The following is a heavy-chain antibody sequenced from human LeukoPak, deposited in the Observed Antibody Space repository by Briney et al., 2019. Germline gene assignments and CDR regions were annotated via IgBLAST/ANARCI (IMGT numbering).Heavy chain of an antibody. D-gene: IGHD3-10*01. CDR2: IIPMFDTA. Sequence: SVKVSCKASGGTISSYAIMWVRQAPGQGLEWMGGIIPMFDTADYAQKFQGRVTFTADESTNTAYMELSSLRAEDTALYYCAKTPYSRLWFGELSSPLDYWGQGTLVTVSS. V-gene: IGHV1-69*13. J-gene: IGHJ4*02. CDR1: GGTISSYA. CDR3: AKTPYSRLWFGELSSPLDY.